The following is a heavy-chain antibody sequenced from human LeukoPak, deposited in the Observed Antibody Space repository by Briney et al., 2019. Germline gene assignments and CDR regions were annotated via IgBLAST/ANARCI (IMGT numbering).Heavy chain of an antibody. J-gene: IGHJ6*03. Sequence: ASVKVSCKASGYTFTSYGISWVRQAPGQGLDLMGWISAYNGNTTNAQTLQGRVTMTTYTSTSTAYRGLRSLRSDDTAVYYWARCPITMVRGVYRMYYYYYMDVWGKGTTVTVSS. CDR3: ARCPITMVRGVYRMYYYYYMDV. CDR2: ISAYNGNT. CDR1: GYTFTSYG. V-gene: IGHV1-18*01. D-gene: IGHD3-10*01.